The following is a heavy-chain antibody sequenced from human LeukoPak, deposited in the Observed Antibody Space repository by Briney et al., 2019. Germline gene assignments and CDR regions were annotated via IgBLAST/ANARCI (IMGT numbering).Heavy chain of an antibody. CDR3: ARLGGGYDFWSGYYTWFAP. CDR1: GGSISSYY. J-gene: IGHJ5*02. CDR2: IYTSGST. D-gene: IGHD3-3*01. Sequence: PSETLSLTCTVSGGSISSYYWRWIRQPPGKGLEWIGYIYTSGSTNYNPYLKRRVTTSVDTTKNQFSLKLSSVTAADTAVYYCARLGGGYDFWSGYYTWFAPWGQGTLVTVSS. V-gene: IGHV4-4*09.